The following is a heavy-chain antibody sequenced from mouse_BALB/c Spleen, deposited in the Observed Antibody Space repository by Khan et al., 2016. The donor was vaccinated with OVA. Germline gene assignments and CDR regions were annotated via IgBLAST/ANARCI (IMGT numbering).Heavy chain of an antibody. V-gene: IGHV3-2*02. CDR2: ISYSGST. Sequence: EVQLQESGPGLVKPSQSLSLTCTVTGYSITSDYAWNWIRQFPGNKLEWMGYISYSGSTSYNPSLKSRISITRDTSKNQFFLQLNSVTTEDTATCDCARSLIYYDGGSHDWGQGTLVTVSA. CDR1: GYSITSDYA. D-gene: IGHD1-1*01. J-gene: IGHJ3*01. CDR3: ARSLIYYDGGSHD.